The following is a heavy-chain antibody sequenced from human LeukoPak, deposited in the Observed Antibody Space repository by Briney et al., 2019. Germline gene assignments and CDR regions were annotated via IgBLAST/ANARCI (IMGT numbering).Heavy chain of an antibody. D-gene: IGHD4-17*01. J-gene: IGHJ5*02. CDR2: IDPGDSDT. V-gene: IGHV5-51*01. Sequence: GESLKISCKGSGYSFTSYWIGWVRQMPGKGLEWVGIIDPGDSDTRYSPSFQGQVTISADKSISTAYLQWSSLKASDTAMSYCARPRTVTTGWDWFDPWGQGTLVTVSS. CDR1: GYSFTSYW. CDR3: ARPRTVTTGWDWFDP.